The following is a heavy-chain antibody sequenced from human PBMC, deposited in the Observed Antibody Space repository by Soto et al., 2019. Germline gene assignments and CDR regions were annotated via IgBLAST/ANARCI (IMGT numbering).Heavy chain of an antibody. D-gene: IGHD3-10*01. V-gene: IGHV3-21*01. CDR3: ANSFYGSGSGFDP. Sequence: PGGSLRLSCAASGFTFSSYSMNWFRQAPGKGLEWVSSISSSSSYIYYADSVKGRFTISRDNAKNSLYLQMNSLRAEDTAVYYCANSFYGSGSGFDPWGQGALVTVSS. J-gene: IGHJ5*02. CDR2: ISSSSSYI. CDR1: GFTFSSYS.